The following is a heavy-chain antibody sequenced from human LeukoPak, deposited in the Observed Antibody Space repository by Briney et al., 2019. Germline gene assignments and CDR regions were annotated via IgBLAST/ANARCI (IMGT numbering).Heavy chain of an antibody. CDR2: LYTSGST. J-gene: IGHJ4*02. D-gene: IGHD3-22*01. V-gene: IGHV4-61*02. Sequence: SQTLSLTCTVSGGSISSGSCDWSWIRQPAGKGLEWIGRLYTSGSTNYNPSLKSRVTISVDTSKNQFSLKLSSVTAADTAVYYCARVCCTDSSGYYYGPDYWGQGTQVTVSS. CDR1: GGSISSGSCD. CDR3: ARVCCTDSSGYYYGPDY.